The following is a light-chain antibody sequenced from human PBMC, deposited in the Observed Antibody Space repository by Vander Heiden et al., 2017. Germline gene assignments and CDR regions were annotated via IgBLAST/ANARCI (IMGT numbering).Light chain of an antibody. J-gene: IGKJ1*01. CDR2: WAS. CDR3: HLDETTPQT. V-gene: IGKV4-1*01. Sequence: DIVMTQSPDSLAVSLGERATINCKSSQSVLYSSNNKNYLAWYQQKPGLPPKLLIYWASTRESAVPDPFTGSRSRTDFTLTVSSLQAEDLAVSYCHLDETTPQTFGQGTKVEMK. CDR1: QSVLYSSNNKNY.